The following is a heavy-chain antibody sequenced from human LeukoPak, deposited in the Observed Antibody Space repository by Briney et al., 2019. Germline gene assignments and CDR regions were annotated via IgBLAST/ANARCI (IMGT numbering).Heavy chain of an antibody. CDR2: IRYDGNNK. CDR1: GFTFSSTG. Sequence: GGSLRLSCTASGFTFSSTGMHWVRQAPGKGLEWVSYIRYDGNNKYYGDSVKGRLTVSRDNSKNTLYLQMNSLRVEDTAVYYCARTYNPDYWGQGTLVTVSS. V-gene: IGHV3-30*02. J-gene: IGHJ4*02. D-gene: IGHD1-14*01. CDR3: ARTYNPDY.